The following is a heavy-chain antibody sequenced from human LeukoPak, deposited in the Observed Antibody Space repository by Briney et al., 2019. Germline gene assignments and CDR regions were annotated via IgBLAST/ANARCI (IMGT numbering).Heavy chain of an antibody. CDR2: IWYDGSNK. V-gene: IGHV3-33*01. D-gene: IGHD4-17*01. J-gene: IGHJ4*02. CDR1: GFTFSSYG. CDR3: AISSTVTTLFDY. Sequence: PGGSLRLSCVASGFTFSSYGMHWVRQAPGKGLEWVAVIWYDGSNKYYADSVKGRFTISRDNSKNTLYLQMNSLRAEDTAVYYCAISSTVTTLFDYWGQGTLVTVSS.